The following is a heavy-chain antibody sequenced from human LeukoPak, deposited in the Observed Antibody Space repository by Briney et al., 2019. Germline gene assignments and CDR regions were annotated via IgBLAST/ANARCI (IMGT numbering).Heavy chain of an antibody. V-gene: IGHV3-23*01. CDR1: GFTFSSYA. J-gene: IGHJ4*02. D-gene: IGHD1-1*01. CDR3: AKGKYNWNDDY. Sequence: GGSLRLSCAASGFTFSSYAMSWVRQAPGKGVEWVSAISGSGGSTYYADSVKGRLTISRDNSKNTLYLQMNSLRAEDTAVYYCAKGKYNWNDDYWGQGTLVTVSS. CDR2: ISGSGGST.